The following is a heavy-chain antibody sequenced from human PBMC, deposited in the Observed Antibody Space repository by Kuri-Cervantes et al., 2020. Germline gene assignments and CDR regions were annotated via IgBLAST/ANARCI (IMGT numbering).Heavy chain of an antibody. CDR2: ISSSSSTI. CDR1: GYSFTSYW. Sequence: GGSLRLSCKGSGYSFTSYWIGWVRQAPGKGLEWVSYISSSSSTIYYADSVKRRFTISRDNAKNSLYLQMNSLRDEDTAVYYCARDRPYYYDSSGYWDYWGQGTLVTVSS. V-gene: IGHV3-48*02. J-gene: IGHJ4*02. CDR3: ARDRPYYYDSSGYWDY. D-gene: IGHD3-22*01.